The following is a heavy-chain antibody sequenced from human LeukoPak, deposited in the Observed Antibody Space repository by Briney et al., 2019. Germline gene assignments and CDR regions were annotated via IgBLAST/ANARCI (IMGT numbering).Heavy chain of an antibody. V-gene: IGHV3-74*01. CDR3: AKDSDEGRYSYGYDY. J-gene: IGHJ4*02. CDR2: INSDGSST. CDR1: GFTFSSYW. Sequence: GGSLRLSCAASGFTFSSYWMHWVRQAPGKGLVWVSRINSDGSSTSYADSVKGRFTISRDNSKNTLYLQMNSLRAEDTAVYYCAKDSDEGRYSYGYDYWGQGTLVTVSS. D-gene: IGHD5-18*01.